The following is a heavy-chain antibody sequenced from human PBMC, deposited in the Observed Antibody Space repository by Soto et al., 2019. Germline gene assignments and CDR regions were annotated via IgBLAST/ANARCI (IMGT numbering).Heavy chain of an antibody. CDR2: IIPILGIA. CDR3: ARGAPLLTGDPSYFDY. CDR1: GGTFSSYT. V-gene: IGHV1-69*02. Sequence: ASVKVSCKASGGTFSSYTISWVRQAPGQGLEWMGRIIPILGIANYAQKVQGRVTITADKSTSTAYMQLSSLRSEDTAVYYCARGAPLLTGDPSYFDYWGQGTLVPGSS. J-gene: IGHJ4*02. D-gene: IGHD7-27*01.